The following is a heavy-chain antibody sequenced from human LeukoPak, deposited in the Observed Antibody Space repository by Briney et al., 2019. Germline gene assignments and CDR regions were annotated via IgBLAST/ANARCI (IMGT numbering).Heavy chain of an antibody. Sequence: GASVKVSCKASGGTFSTYGITWVRQAPGQGLEWMGGIIPILGKTYYAQKFQGRVTITADKSTSTAYMELSSLRSDDTAVYYCARDFGDSDYRFDPWGQGTLVTVSS. J-gene: IGHJ5*02. CDR3: ARDFGDSDYRFDP. CDR1: GGTFSTYG. D-gene: IGHD4-11*01. V-gene: IGHV1-69*06. CDR2: IIPILGKT.